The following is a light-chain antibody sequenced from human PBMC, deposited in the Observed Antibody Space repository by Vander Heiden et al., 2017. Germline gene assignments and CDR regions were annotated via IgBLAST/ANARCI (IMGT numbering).Light chain of an antibody. J-gene: IGLJ3*02. Sequence: SYVLPQPPSVSVAPGHTARTTRGGNNLGSKSVHWYQHTPGQAPLWLVYADSDRPSGIPERFAVSNSVNTATPTISRVEAGDEADSYCQVWDSSSDHQGVFGGGTKRTVL. CDR3: QVWDSSSDHQGV. CDR2: ADS. V-gene: IGLV3-21*02. CDR1: NLGSKS.